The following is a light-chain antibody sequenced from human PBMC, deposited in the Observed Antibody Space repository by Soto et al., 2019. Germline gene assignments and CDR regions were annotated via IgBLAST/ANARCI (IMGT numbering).Light chain of an antibody. CDR2: AAT. Sequence: IRLTQSRSSMYASVGDRLTKTYRASRGISTYLAWYQQKAGRVPNLLIYAATTLQSGVPSRFSGSGSGTDFTLTISSLQPEDVATYYCQKYNSVPLTFGGGTKVDIK. V-gene: IGKV1-27*01. J-gene: IGKJ4*01. CDR3: QKYNSVPLT. CDR1: RGISTY.